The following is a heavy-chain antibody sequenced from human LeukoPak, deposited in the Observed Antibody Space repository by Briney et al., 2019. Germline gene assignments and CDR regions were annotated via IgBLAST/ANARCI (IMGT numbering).Heavy chain of an antibody. J-gene: IGHJ4*02. Sequence: SVKVSCKASGGTFSSYAISWVRQASGQGLEWMGRIIPIFGIANYAQKFQGRVTITADKSTSTAYMELSSLRSEDTAVYYCARGGDGYKFDFWGQGTLVTVSS. CDR3: ARGGDGYKFDF. CDR2: IIPIFGIA. CDR1: GGTFSSYA. V-gene: IGHV1-69*04. D-gene: IGHD5-24*01.